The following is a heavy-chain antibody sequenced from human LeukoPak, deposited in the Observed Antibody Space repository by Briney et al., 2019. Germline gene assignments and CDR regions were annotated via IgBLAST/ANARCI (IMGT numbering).Heavy chain of an antibody. CDR2: FDPEDGET. CDR1: GYTFTDYY. D-gene: IGHD2-15*01. J-gene: IGHJ4*02. CDR3: ATGLSCRVAANRDY. Sequence: ASVKVSCKASGYTFTDYYIHWVRQAPGKGLEWMGGFDPEDGETIYAQKFQGRVTMTEDTSTDTAYMELSSLRSEDTAVYYCATGLSCRVAANRDYWGQGTLVTVSS. V-gene: IGHV1-24*01.